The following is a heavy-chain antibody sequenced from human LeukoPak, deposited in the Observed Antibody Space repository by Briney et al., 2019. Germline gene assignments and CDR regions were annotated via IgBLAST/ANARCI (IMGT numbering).Heavy chain of an antibody. D-gene: IGHD2-2*01. Sequence: ASVKVSCKASGYTFTGYYMHWVRQAPGQELEWMGWINPNSGGTNYAQKFQGRVTMTRDTSISTAYMELSRLRSDDTAVYYCARPYQLYRGYGMDVWGQGTTVTVSS. CDR3: ARPYQLYRGYGMDV. J-gene: IGHJ6*02. CDR1: GYTFTGYY. CDR2: INPNSGGT. V-gene: IGHV1-2*02.